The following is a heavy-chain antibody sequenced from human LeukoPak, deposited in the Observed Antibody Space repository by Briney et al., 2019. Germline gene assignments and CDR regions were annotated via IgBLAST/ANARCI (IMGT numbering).Heavy chain of an antibody. Sequence: ASVKVSCKASGYTFTGYLMHWVRQAPGQGLEWMGWINPNSGGTNYAQNFQGRVTMTKDTSINTVYMELSRLRSDDTAVYYCARGKAGWIQLWFYFDYWGQGTLVTVPS. CDR2: INPNSGGT. CDR1: GYTFTGYL. D-gene: IGHD5-18*01. V-gene: IGHV1-2*02. CDR3: ARGKAGWIQLWFYFDY. J-gene: IGHJ4*02.